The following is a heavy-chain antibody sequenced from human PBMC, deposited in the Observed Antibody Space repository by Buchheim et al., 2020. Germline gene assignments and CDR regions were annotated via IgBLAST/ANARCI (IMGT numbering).Heavy chain of an antibody. D-gene: IGHD2-15*01. CDR3: ARDGVAEGLYFDY. CDR2: INQRGTEK. Sequence: EVQLLESGGGLVQPGGSLRLSCAASGFTFNRYAMNWVRQAPGKGLEWVASINQRGTEKYYVDSVKGRFTVSRDNGKNSLYLQMNNLRAEDTAVYYCARDGVAEGLYFDYWGQGTL. V-gene: IGHV3-7*01. CDR1: GFTFNRYA. J-gene: IGHJ4*02.